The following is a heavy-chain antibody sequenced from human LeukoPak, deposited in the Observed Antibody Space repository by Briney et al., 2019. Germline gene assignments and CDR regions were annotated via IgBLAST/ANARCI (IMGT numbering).Heavy chain of an antibody. CDR1: GFSLSTSGVG. V-gene: IGHV4-61*08. CDR3: ARDDYYYYGMDV. CDR2: IYYSGST. Sequence: SGPTLVNPTQTLTLTCTFSGFSLSTSGVGVGWIRQPPGKGLEWIGYIYYSGSTNYNPSLKSRVTISVDASKNQFSLKLSSVTAADTAVYYCARDDYYYYGMDVWGQGTTVTVSS. J-gene: IGHJ6*02.